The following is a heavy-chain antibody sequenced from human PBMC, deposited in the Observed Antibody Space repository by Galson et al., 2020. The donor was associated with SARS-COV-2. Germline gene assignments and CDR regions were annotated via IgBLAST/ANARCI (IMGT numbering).Heavy chain of an antibody. CDR2: INHSGST. Sequence: SETLSLTCAVYGGSFSGYYWSWIRQPPGKGLEWIGEINHSGSTNYNPSLKSRVTISVDTSKNQFSLKLSSVTAADTAVYYCARGYYYDSSGYYYNDWGQGTLVTVSS. D-gene: IGHD3-22*01. CDR3: ARGYYYDSSGYYYND. CDR1: GGSFSGYY. V-gene: IGHV4-34*01. J-gene: IGHJ4*02.